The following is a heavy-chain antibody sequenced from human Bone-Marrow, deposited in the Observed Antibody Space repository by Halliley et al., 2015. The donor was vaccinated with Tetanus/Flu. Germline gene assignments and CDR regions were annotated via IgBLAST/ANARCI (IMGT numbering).Heavy chain of an antibody. CDR2: IWYDGTNK. D-gene: IGHD2-8*01. Sequence: SLRLSCAASGFTFSSYGMHWVRQAPGKGLQWVAAIWYDGTNKDYADSVKGRFTISRDNSKNTVFLQMNSLRAEDTAVYYCAREIPYCINGVCSPESWGQGTLVTVSS. V-gene: IGHV3-33*01. CDR3: AREIPYCINGVCSPES. CDR1: GFTFSSYG. J-gene: IGHJ5*02.